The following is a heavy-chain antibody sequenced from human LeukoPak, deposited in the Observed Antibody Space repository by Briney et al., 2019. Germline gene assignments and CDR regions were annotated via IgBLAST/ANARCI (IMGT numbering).Heavy chain of an antibody. D-gene: IGHD4-17*01. V-gene: IGHV1-18*01. CDR2: ISTYRGHT. J-gene: IGHJ4*02. CDR1: GYTFTNHG. Sequence: ASVKVSCKTSGYTFTNHGITWVRQSPGQGLEWMGWISTYRGHTNYAQNPQGRVTMTTDTSTSTAYMELERLTSDDTAVYYCARMGGWEQSDYEGNPDYWGQGTLVTVSS. CDR3: ARMGGWEQSDYEGNPDY.